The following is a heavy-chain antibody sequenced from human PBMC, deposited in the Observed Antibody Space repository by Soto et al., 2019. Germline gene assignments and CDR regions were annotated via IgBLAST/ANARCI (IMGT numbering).Heavy chain of an antibody. CDR2: MNPNSGNT. V-gene: IGHV1-8*01. D-gene: IGHD3-9*01. CDR1: GYTFTSYD. CDR3: ARGPLILQYYILTRVWYYP. J-gene: IGHJ5*02. Sequence: ASVKVSCKASGYTFTSYDINWVRQATGQGLEWMGWMNPNSGNTGYAQKFQGRVTMTRNTSISTAYMELSSLRSEDTAVYYCARGPLILQYYILTRVWYYPCSQGTLVPVSS.